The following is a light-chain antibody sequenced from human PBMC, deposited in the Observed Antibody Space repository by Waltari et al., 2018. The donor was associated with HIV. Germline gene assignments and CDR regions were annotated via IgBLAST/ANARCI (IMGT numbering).Light chain of an antibody. CDR2: EVS. J-gene: IGLJ2*01. CDR3: NSYAGSNNVV. CDR1: SSDVGGYNV. Sequence: QSALTQPPSASGSPGQSVTISCTGTSSDVGGYNVVSWYQQHPGKAPKLMIYEVSKRPSGVPDRFSGSKSGNTASLTVSGLQAEDEADYYCNSYAGSNNVVFGGGTKVTVL. V-gene: IGLV2-8*01.